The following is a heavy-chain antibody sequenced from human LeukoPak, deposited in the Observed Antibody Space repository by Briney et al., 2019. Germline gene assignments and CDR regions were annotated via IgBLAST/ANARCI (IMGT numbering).Heavy chain of an antibody. J-gene: IGHJ4*02. V-gene: IGHV1-2*02. D-gene: IGHD3-10*01. CDR2: INPNSGGT. CDR1: GYTFTGYY. Sequence: ASVKVSCKASGYTFTGYYMHWVRQAPGQGLEWMGWINPNSGGTNYAQKFQGRVTMTRDTSISTAYMKLSRLRSDDTAVYYCARGGTYGSGSSNRPSDYWGQGTLVTVSS. CDR3: ARGGTYGSGSSNRPSDY.